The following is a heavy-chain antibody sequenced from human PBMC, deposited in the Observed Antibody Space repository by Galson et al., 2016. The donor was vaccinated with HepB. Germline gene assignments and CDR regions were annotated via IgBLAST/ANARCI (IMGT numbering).Heavy chain of an antibody. CDR3: AKGCLGSSWFPSFDY. V-gene: IGHV3-23*01. CDR2: ISAGDAGT. Sequence: SLRLSCAASGFTSDSYAMSWVRQAPGKGLEWVSSISAGDAGTYYADSVKGRFTVSRDDPKNTLSLQVNSLRGEDTAVYYCAKGCLGSSWFPSFDYWGQGTVVTVSS. J-gene: IGHJ4*02. CDR1: GFTSDSYA. D-gene: IGHD6-13*01.